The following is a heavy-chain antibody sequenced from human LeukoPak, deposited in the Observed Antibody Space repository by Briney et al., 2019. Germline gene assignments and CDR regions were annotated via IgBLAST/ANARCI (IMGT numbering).Heavy chain of an antibody. J-gene: IGHJ3*02. V-gene: IGHV1-8*01. CDR3: ARGYRYDYVWGGDI. CDR1: GYTFTSYD. D-gene: IGHD3-16*01. CDR2: MNPNSGNT. Sequence: ASVKVSCKASGYTFTSYDINWVRQATGQGLEWMGWMNPNSGNTGYAQKFQGRVTMTRNTSISTAYMELSSLRSVDTAVYYCARGYRYDYVWGGDIWGQGTMVTVSS.